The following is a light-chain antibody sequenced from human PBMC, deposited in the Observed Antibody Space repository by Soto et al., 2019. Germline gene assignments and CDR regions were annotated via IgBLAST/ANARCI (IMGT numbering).Light chain of an antibody. J-gene: IGLJ1*01. Sequence: QSVLTQPASVSGSPGQSITISCTGTSSYVGGYDFVSWYQQHPGKAPKVMIYDVSNRPSGVSNRLSGSKSGNTASLTISGLQAEDEADYYCCSYTSSDTYVFGTGTKVTVL. V-gene: IGLV2-14*01. CDR1: SSYVGGYDF. CDR2: DVS. CDR3: CSYTSSDTYV.